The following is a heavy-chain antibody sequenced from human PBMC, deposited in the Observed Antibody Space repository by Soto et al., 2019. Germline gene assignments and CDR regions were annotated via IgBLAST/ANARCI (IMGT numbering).Heavy chain of an antibody. CDR2: INDDGSTT. Sequence: EVQLVESGGGLVQPGGSQRFSCAASGFTFSNYWMHWVRQAPGKGLVWVSRINDDGSTTNYADSVKGRFTISRDNDKNTLYLQMNSLRAEDTAVYYCARGARNYYYFDYWGQGTLVTVSS. V-gene: IGHV3-74*01. CDR3: ARGARNYYYFDY. J-gene: IGHJ4*02. D-gene: IGHD1-7*01. CDR1: GFTFSNYW.